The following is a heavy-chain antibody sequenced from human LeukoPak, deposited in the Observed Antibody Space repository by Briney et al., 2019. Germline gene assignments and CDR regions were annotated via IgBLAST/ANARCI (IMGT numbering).Heavy chain of an antibody. CDR1: GGSFSGYY. CDR3: ARGLPQKPLDTAMVTDY. V-gene: IGHV4-34*01. Sequence: SETLSLTCAVYGGSFSGYYWSWIRQPPGKGLEWIGEINHSGSTNYNPSLKSRVTISVDTPKNQFSLKLSSVTAADTAVYYCARGLPQKPLDTAMVTDYWGQGTLVTVSS. D-gene: IGHD5-18*01. CDR2: INHSGST. J-gene: IGHJ4*02.